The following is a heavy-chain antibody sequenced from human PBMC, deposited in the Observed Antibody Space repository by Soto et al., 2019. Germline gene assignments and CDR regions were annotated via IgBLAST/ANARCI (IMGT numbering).Heavy chain of an antibody. CDR3: ARECRIHWFES. CDR2: IKHPGDA. J-gene: IGHJ5*01. CDR1: GDSIKTETW. Sequence: QVHLQESGPGLVKPSETLSLTCAVSGDSIKTETWWSWLRQLPGTGLEWIGEIKHPGDANANPALRRRVSMSVDRTKNQFFLNLRSVSAADTAVYFCARECRIHWFESWGQGTLVTVSS. V-gene: IGHV4-4*02.